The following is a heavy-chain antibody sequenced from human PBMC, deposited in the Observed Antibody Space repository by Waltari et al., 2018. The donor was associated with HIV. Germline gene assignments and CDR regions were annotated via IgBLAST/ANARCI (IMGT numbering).Heavy chain of an antibody. CDR1: GFTFSSYA. V-gene: IGHV3-64*02. D-gene: IGHD3-3*01. J-gene: IGHJ4*02. Sequence: EVQLVESGEGLVQPGGSLRLSCAASGFTFSSYAMHWVRQAPGKGLEYVSAISSNGGSTYYADSVKGRFTISRDNSKNTLYLQMGSLRAEDMAVYYCARGYDFWSGFLDYWGQGTLVTVSS. CDR2: ISSNGGST. CDR3: ARGYDFWSGFLDY.